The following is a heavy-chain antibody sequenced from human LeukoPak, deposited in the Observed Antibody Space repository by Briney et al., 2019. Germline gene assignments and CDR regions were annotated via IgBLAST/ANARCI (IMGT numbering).Heavy chain of an antibody. CDR2: ISWNGVTT. D-gene: IGHD6-6*01. CDR1: GFTFDDYT. V-gene: IGHV3-43*01. J-gene: IGHJ4*02. Sequence: GGSLRLSCAASGFTFDDYTIHWVRQAPGKGLEWVSLISWNGVTTYYADSVKGRFTISRDNRKDSLYLQMNSLRTEDTALYYCAKERGSSGYFDYWGQGTLVTVSS. CDR3: AKERGSSGYFDY.